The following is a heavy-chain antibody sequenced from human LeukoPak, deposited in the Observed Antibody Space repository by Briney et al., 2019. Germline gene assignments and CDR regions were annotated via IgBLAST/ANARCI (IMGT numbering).Heavy chain of an antibody. V-gene: IGHV3-21*01. CDR1: GFTFSSYS. Sequence: GGSLRLSCAASGFTFSSYSMNWVRQAPGKGLEWVSSISSSSSYIYYADSVKGRFTISRDNAKNSLYLQMNSLRAEDTAVYYCAIPLFTMSVGSDAFDIWGQGTMVTVSS. CDR3: AIPLFTMSVGSDAFDI. J-gene: IGHJ3*02. D-gene: IGHD3-22*01. CDR2: ISSSSSYI.